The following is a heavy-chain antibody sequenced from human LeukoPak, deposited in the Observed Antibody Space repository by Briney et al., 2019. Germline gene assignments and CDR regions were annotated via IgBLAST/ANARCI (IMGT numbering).Heavy chain of an antibody. V-gene: IGHV4-30-4*01. CDR1: GGSISSGDYY. D-gene: IGHD1-26*01. Sequence: SETLSLTCTVSGGSISSGDYYWSWIRQPPGKGLEWTGYIYYSGSTYYNPSLKSRVTISVDTSKNQFSLKLSSVTAADTAVYYCARDPGVGATTLDYWGQGTLVTVSS. CDR3: ARDPGVGATTLDY. CDR2: IYYSGST. J-gene: IGHJ4*02.